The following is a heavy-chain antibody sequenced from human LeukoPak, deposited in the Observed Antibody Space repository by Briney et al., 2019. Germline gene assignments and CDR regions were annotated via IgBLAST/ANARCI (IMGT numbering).Heavy chain of an antibody. D-gene: IGHD3-9*01. Sequence: SETLSLTCAVYGGSFSGYYWSWIRQPPGKGLEWIGEINHSGSTNYNPSFKSRVTISVDTSKNQFSLKLSSVTAADTAVYYCARDSAYYDILTGYSFAFDIWGQGTMVTVSS. J-gene: IGHJ3*02. V-gene: IGHV4-34*01. CDR3: ARDSAYYDILTGYSFAFDI. CDR1: GGSFSGYY. CDR2: INHSGST.